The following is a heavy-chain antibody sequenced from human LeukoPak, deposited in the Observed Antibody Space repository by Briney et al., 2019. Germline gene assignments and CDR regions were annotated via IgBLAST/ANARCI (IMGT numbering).Heavy chain of an antibody. V-gene: IGHV4-59*11. CDR3: ARGYYDSSGYSNPFDY. D-gene: IGHD3-22*01. CDR1: GGSISSHY. Sequence: SETLSLTCTVSGGSISSHYWSWMRRPPGKRLEWIGYINYSGSTNYNPSLKSRVTIAVDTSKNQFSLKLSSVTAADTAVYYCARGYYDSSGYSNPFDYWGQGTLVTVSS. J-gene: IGHJ4*02. CDR2: INYSGST.